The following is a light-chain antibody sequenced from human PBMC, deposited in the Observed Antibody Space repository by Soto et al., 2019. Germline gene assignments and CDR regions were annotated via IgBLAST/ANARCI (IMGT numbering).Light chain of an antibody. CDR1: QGVSRK. J-gene: IGKJ4*01. CDR3: QQYHTWPIT. Sequence: ERVMTQSPATLCVVPGERVTFSCRGSQGVSRKLAWYQHQPGQAPRLLISGASTGATGIPARFSGSGSGTEFTLAISSLQSEACAIYYCQQYHTWPITFGGGTKVDIK. CDR2: GAS. V-gene: IGKV3-15*01.